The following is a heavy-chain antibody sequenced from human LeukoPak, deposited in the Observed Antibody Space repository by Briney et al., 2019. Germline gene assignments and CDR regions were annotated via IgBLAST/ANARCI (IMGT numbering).Heavy chain of an antibody. Sequence: GGSLRLSCAASGFTFSSYAMSWVRQAPGKGLEWISYITTSSDEIYYADSVKGRFTISRDNSKNTLYLQMNSLRAEDTAVYYCARSRLGGSNYYYYYGMDVWGQGTTVTVSS. CDR1: GFTFSSYA. CDR3: ARSRLGGSNYYYYYGMDV. CDR2: ITTSSDEI. V-gene: IGHV3-48*01. J-gene: IGHJ6*02. D-gene: IGHD2-15*01.